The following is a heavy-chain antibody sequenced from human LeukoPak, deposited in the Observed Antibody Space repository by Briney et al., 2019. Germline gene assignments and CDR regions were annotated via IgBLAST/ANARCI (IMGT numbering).Heavy chain of an antibody. D-gene: IGHD3-22*01. Sequence: NTSETLSLTCTVSGGSISSSSYYWGWIRQPPGKGLEWIGSIYYSGSTYYNPSLKSRVTISVDTSKNQFSLKVNSVTAADTAVYYCAREERGYYDSSGPPDAFDIWGQGTLVTVSS. J-gene: IGHJ3*02. CDR3: AREERGYYDSSGPPDAFDI. CDR1: GGSISSSSYY. CDR2: IYYSGST. V-gene: IGHV4-39*07.